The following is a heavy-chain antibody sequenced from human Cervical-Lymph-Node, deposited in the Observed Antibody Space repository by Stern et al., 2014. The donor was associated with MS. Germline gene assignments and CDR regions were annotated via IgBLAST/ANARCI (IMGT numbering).Heavy chain of an antibody. CDR3: ASAYRAS. D-gene: IGHD1-1*01. CDR1: GFHFSTYW. Sequence: VQLVESGGGLVKPWGSLMISWAASGFHFSTYWLHWVRHGPGKGLEWVSRINGDGTVPTYAPSVRGRFTISRNNANNAMSLQLDNLRGQDTAIYYCASAYRASWGQGTLVTVST. V-gene: IGHV3-74*01. CDR2: INGDGTVP. J-gene: IGHJ4*02.